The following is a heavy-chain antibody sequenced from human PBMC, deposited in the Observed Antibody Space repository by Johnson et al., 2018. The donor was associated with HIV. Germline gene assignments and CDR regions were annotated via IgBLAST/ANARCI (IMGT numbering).Heavy chain of an antibody. CDR2: ISWDGGST. V-gene: IGHV3-43*01. CDR1: GFTFDDYT. J-gene: IGHJ3*02. D-gene: IGHD6-25*01. CDR3: AKWGVAAAKGSFYI. Sequence: VQLVESGGVVVQPGGSLRLSCAASGFTFDDYTMHWVRQAPGKGLEWVSLISWDGGSTYYADSVKCRFTISRDNSKNSLYLQMNSLRTEDTALYYCAKWGVAAAKGSFYIWGQGTMVTVSS.